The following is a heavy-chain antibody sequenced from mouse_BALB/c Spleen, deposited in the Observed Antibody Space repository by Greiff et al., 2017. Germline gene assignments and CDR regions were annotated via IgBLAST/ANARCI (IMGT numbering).Heavy chain of an antibody. J-gene: IGHJ4*01. D-gene: IGHD1-1*01. CDR3: ARWALRNYAMDY. CDR1: GYSITSDYA. V-gene: IGHV3-2*02. CDR2: ISYSGST. Sequence: EVKLQESGPGLVKPSQSLSLTCTVTGYSITSDYAWNWIRQFPGNKLEWMGYISYSGSTSYNPSLKSRISITRYTSKNQFFLQLNSVTTEDTATYYCARWALRNYAMDYWGQGTSVTVSS.